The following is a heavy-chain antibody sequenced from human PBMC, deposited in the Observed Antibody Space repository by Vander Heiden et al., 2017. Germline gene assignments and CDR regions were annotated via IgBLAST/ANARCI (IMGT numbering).Heavy chain of an antibody. D-gene: IGHD3-10*01. V-gene: IGHV1-24*01. J-gene: IGHJ4*02. CDR2: FDPEDAET. Sequence: QVQLVQSGAEVKKHGASVKVSCKVSGYTLTELSMHWVRQAPGKGLEWMGGFDPEDAETIYAQKFQGRVTMTEDTSTDTAYMELSSLTSEDTAMYYCATLSYSPEEPFDYWGQGTLVTVSS. CDR1: GYTLTELS. CDR3: ATLSYSPEEPFDY.